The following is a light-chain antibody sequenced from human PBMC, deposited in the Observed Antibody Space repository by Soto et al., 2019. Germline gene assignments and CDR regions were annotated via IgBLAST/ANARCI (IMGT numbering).Light chain of an antibody. CDR2: KAS. V-gene: IGKV1-5*03. Sequence: DIQMTQSPSTLSASVGDRVTITCRASQSISSWLAWYQQKPGKAPKLLIYKASSLESGVPSRFSGSGSGTEFTLTISSLQPDDFATYYCQQYNSYSTPPWTFGQGTKVDSK. CDR3: QQYNSYSTPPWT. J-gene: IGKJ1*01. CDR1: QSISSW.